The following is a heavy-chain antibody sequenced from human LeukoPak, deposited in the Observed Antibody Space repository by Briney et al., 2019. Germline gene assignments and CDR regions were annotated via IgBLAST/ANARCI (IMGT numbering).Heavy chain of an antibody. J-gene: IGHJ4*02. CDR1: GFTFSSYE. Sequence: GGSLRLSCAASGFTFSSYEMNWVRQAPGKGLEWVAVIWYDGSNKYYADSVKGRFTISRDNSKNTLYLQMNSLRAEDTAVYYCARDSAGILQYLSSLDYWGQGTLVTVSS. CDR3: ARDSAGILQYLSSLDY. CDR2: IWYDGSNK. D-gene: IGHD4-11*01. V-gene: IGHV3-33*08.